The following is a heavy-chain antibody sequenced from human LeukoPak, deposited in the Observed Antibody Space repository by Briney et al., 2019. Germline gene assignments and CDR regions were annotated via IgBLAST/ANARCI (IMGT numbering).Heavy chain of an antibody. V-gene: IGHV3-11*04. D-gene: IGHD2-21*01. Sequence: GGSLRLSCAASGFTFSDYYMSWIRQAPGKGLQWLAYSSTSGSITYYADSVKGRFTISRDNAKNSVYLQMNSLRAEDTAVYYCARLCSIRWCLHDWFDPWGQGTLVTVSS. CDR2: SSTSGSIT. CDR3: ARLCSIRWCLHDWFDP. J-gene: IGHJ5*02. CDR1: GFTFSDYY.